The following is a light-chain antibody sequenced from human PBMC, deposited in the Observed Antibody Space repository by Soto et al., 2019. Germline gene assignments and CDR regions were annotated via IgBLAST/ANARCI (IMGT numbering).Light chain of an antibody. CDR1: QSVSNY. V-gene: IGKV1-39*01. CDR3: QQSYYNPT. J-gene: IGKJ1*01. Sequence: DIQMTQSPSSLSASVGDRVTITCRASQSVSNYLHWYQQKPGKAPNLLIYDASSLQSGVPSRFSGSGSGTDFTLTISSLQRDDFATYYCQQSYYNPTFGQGTKVDIK. CDR2: DAS.